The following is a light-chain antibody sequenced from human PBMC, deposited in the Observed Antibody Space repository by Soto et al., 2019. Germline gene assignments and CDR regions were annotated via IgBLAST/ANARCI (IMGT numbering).Light chain of an antibody. CDR2: GNS. CDR3: QSFGSSLSGYV. CDR1: SSNIGAGYD. Sequence: QSVLTQPPSVSGAPGQRVTTSCTGSSSNIGAGYDVHWYQQVPGTAPKLLIYGNSNRPSGVPDRFSGSKSGTSASLAITGLQAEDEADYYCQSFGSSLSGYVFGTGTKVTVL. V-gene: IGLV1-40*01. J-gene: IGLJ1*01.